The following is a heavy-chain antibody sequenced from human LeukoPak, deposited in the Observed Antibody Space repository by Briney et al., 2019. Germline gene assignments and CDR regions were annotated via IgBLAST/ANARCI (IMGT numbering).Heavy chain of an antibody. CDR2: IIPIFGTA. V-gene: IGHV1-69*13. CDR3: ARGWSSTYYFDY. CDR1: GGTFSSYA. J-gene: IGHJ4*02. D-gene: IGHD2-15*01. Sequence: SVKVSCKASGGTFSSYAISWVRQAPGQGLEWMGGIIPIFGTANYAQKFQGRVTITADESTSTAYMELSSLRSEDTAVYYCARGWSSTYYFDYWGQGTLVTVSS.